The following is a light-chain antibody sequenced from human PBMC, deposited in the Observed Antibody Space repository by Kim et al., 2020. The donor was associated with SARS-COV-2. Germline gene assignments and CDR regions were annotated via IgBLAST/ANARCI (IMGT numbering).Light chain of an antibody. CDR3: QQYNDWPPKYT. J-gene: IGKJ2*01. CDR1: QSVSIN. CDR2: GAS. Sequence: EIVMTQSPATLSVSPGERATLSCRASQSVSINLAWYQQKPGQAPRLLIYGASTRATGIPARFSGSGSGTEFTLTISSLQSEDFAVYYCQQYNDWPPKYTFGQGTKLEI. V-gene: IGKV3-15*01.